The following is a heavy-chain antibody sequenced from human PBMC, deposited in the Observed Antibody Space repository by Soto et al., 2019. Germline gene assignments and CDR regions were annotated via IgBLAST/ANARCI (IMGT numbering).Heavy chain of an antibody. CDR1: GGTFSSYA. V-gene: IGHV1-69*13. Sequence: SVKVSCKASGGTFSSYAISWVRQAPGQGLEWMGGIIPIFGTANYAQKFQGRVTITADESTSTAYMELSSQRSEDTAGYYSARARGYSGYDKVGYYGMDVWGQGTTVTVSS. CDR3: ARARGYSGYDKVGYYGMDV. J-gene: IGHJ6*02. CDR2: IIPIFGTA. D-gene: IGHD5-12*01.